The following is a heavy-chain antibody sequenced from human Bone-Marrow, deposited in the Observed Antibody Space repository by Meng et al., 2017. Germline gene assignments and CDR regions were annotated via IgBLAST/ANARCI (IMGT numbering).Heavy chain of an antibody. V-gene: IGHV1-8*01. CDR2: MNPNSGNT. D-gene: IGHD3-3*01. J-gene: IGHJ4*02. Sequence: QVMLGKSGAEAKKPGASVTLSCTALGYTFTNYDINWVRQATGQGLEWMGWMNPNSGNTGYAQKFQGRVTMTRSTSTSTARMDLSSLRSEDTAVYYCARMRSGYDIEYWGQGTLVTVSS. CDR3: ARMRSGYDIEY. CDR1: GYTFTNYD.